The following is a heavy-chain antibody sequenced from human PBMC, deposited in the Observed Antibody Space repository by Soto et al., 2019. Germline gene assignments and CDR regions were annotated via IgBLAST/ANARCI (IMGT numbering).Heavy chain of an antibody. Sequence: QVQLVESGGGVVQPGRSLRLSCAVSGFTFDSYPMHWVRQAPGKGLEWVAVVSYDGTKEYYADSVKGRFTISRDNSKSTLSLQMNSLRADDTAVYYCARAEYSSSWSPYYYYYGMDVWGQGTTVPVSS. D-gene: IGHD6-13*01. V-gene: IGHV3-30*14. CDR2: VSYDGTKE. CDR1: GFTFDSYP. CDR3: ARAEYSSSWSPYYYYYGMDV. J-gene: IGHJ6*02.